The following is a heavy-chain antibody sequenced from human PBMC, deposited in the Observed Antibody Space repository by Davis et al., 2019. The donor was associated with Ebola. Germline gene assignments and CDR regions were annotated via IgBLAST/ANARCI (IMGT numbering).Heavy chain of an antibody. V-gene: IGHV1-46*01. D-gene: IGHD6-6*01. Sequence: ASVKVSCKASGYTFTSYYMHWVRQAPGQGLEWMGIINPSGGSTSYAQKFQGRVTMTTDTSTSTAYMELRSLRSDDTAVYYCARDRVSYSSSSSYYGMDVWGQGTTVTVSS. J-gene: IGHJ6*02. CDR2: INPSGGST. CDR1: GYTFTSYY. CDR3: ARDRVSYSSSSSYYGMDV.